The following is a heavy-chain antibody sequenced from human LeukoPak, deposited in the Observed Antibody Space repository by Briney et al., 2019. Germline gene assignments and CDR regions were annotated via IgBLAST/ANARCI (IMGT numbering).Heavy chain of an antibody. J-gene: IGHJ4*02. CDR1: GGSISSFY. Sequence: PSETLSLTCTVSGGSISSFYWSWIRQPPGKGLEWIGYTHYRGRSNYNPSLKSRVTTSVDTSKSQFSLKLTSVTAADTAVYYCASQYFYDSSGYYFDFWGQGNLVTVSS. D-gene: IGHD3-22*01. V-gene: IGHV4-59*08. CDR2: THYRGRS. CDR3: ASQYFYDSSGYYFDF.